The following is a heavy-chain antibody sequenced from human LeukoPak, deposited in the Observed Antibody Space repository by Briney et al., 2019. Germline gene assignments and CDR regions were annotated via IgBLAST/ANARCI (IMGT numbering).Heavy chain of an antibody. Sequence: SETLSLTCAVYIGSFSGYYSSWIRQPPGNGLEWIGEINHSGSTNYNPSLKSRVTISVDTSKNQFSLKLSSVTAADTGLYYCARGPGFLTRYDYFDYWGQGTLVTVSS. J-gene: IGHJ4*02. V-gene: IGHV4-34*01. CDR2: INHSGST. CDR3: ARGPGFLTRYDYFDY. D-gene: IGHD3-9*01. CDR1: IGSFSGYY.